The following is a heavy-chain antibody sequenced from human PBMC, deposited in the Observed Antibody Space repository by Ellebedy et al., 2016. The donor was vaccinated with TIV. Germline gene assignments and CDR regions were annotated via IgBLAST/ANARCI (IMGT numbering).Heavy chain of an antibody. V-gene: IGHV4-59*12. D-gene: IGHD3-10*01. J-gene: IGHJ6*03. CDR2: IYYSGST. Sequence: ESLKISXAASGFTFSSYGMSWVRQAPGKGLEWVGYIYYSGSTYYNPSFKSRVTISVETSKNQFSLKLSSVIAADTAVYYCARDGVTVRGVERTGYYYYYMDVWGKGTTVTVSS. CDR1: GFTFSSYG. CDR3: ARDGVTVRGVERTGYYYYYMDV.